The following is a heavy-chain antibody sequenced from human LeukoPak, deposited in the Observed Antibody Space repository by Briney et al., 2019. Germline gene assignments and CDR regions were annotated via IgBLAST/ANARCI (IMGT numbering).Heavy chain of an antibody. CDR1: GFTFSSYA. D-gene: IGHD3-16*02. J-gene: IGHJ3*02. CDR3: AKEETITFGGVIVIPGAFDI. Sequence: PGGSLRLSCAASGFTFSSYAMSWVRQAPGKGLEWVSAISGSGGSTYYADSVKGRFTVSRDNSKNTLYLQMNSLRAEDTAVYYCAKEETITFGGVIVIPGAFDIWGQGTMVTVSS. CDR2: ISGSGGST. V-gene: IGHV3-23*01.